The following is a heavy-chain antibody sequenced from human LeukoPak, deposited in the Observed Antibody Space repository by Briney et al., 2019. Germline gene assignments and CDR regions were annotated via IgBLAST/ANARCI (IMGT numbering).Heavy chain of an antibody. V-gene: IGHV4-61*08. Sequence: SETLSLTCNVSGASVSSGGYYWSWIRQPPGKGLEWIGYIYYSGSTNYNPSLKSRVTISVDTSKNQFSLKLSSVTAADTAVYYCARGGSGSYYNTPDYWGQGTLVTVSS. CDR2: IYYSGST. CDR1: GASVSSGGYY. D-gene: IGHD3-10*01. J-gene: IGHJ4*02. CDR3: ARGGSGSYYNTPDY.